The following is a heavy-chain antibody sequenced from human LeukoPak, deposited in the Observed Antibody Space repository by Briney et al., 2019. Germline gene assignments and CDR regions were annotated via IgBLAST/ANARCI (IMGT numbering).Heavy chain of an antibody. CDR3: AKVPSTYYYGSGRVGYYMDV. Sequence: PGGSLLLSCAASGFTFSSYAMSWGRQAPGKGLEWVSAISGSGGSTYYAASVKGRFTISRDNSKNTLYLQMNSLRAEDTAVYYCAKVPSTYYYGSGRVGYYMDVWGKGTTVTVSS. CDR1: GFTFSSYA. J-gene: IGHJ6*03. V-gene: IGHV3-23*01. CDR2: ISGSGGST. D-gene: IGHD3-10*01.